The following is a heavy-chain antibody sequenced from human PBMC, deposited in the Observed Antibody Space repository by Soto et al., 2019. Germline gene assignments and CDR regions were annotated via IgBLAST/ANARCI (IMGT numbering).Heavy chain of an antibody. D-gene: IGHD3-3*01. CDR3: AREGYDFWSGYTYYYGMDV. Sequence: GGSLRLSCAASGFTFSIYWRSWVRQAPGKGLEWVANIKQDGSEKYYVDSVKGRFTISRDNAKNSLYLQMNSLRAEDTAVYYCAREGYDFWSGYTYYYGMDVWGQGTTVTVSS. J-gene: IGHJ6*02. CDR1: GFTFSIYW. CDR2: IKQDGSEK. V-gene: IGHV3-7*05.